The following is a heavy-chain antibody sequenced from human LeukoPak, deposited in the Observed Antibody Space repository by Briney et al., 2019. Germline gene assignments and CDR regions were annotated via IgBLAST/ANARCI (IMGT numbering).Heavy chain of an antibody. CDR3: ARDYYDSSGFSYFDS. CDR1: SGSINNYY. CDR2: IFYSGST. J-gene: IGHJ4*02. D-gene: IGHD3-22*01. Sequence: SETLSLTCTVSSGSINNYYWNWIRQPPGKGLEWIGYIFYSGSTNYNPSLNSRVTISVDTSKNQFSLKLSSVTAADTAVYYCARDYYDSSGFSYFDSWGRGTLVTVSS. V-gene: IGHV4-59*01.